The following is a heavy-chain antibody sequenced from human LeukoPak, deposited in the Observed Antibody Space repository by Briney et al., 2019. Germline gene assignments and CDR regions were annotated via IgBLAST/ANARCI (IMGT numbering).Heavy chain of an antibody. CDR3: ARDFTDTSLDYFDC. CDR1: GFTFGDYA. J-gene: IGHJ4*02. CDR2: IRNKAYGGTT. Sequence: GGSLRLSCTASGFTFGDYAMSWVRQAPGKGLEWVGFIRNKAYGGTTEYAASVKDRFTISRDDSKSIAYLQMNSLKTEDTAVYYCARDFTDTSLDYFDCWGQGTLVTVSS. D-gene: IGHD5-18*01. V-gene: IGHV3-49*04.